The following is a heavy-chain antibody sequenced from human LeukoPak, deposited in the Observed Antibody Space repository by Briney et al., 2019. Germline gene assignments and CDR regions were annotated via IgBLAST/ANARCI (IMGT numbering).Heavy chain of an antibody. CDR2: IYYSGST. J-gene: IGHJ5*02. V-gene: IGHV4-31*03. CDR3: ARGHCSGGSCYENWFDP. CDR1: GGSISSGGYY. D-gene: IGHD2-15*01. Sequence: SETLSLTCTVSGGSISSGGYYWSWIRQHPGKGLEWIGYIYYSGSTYYNPSLKSRVTISVDTSKNQFSLKLSSVTAADTAVYYCARGHCSGGSCYENWFDPWGQGTLVTVSS.